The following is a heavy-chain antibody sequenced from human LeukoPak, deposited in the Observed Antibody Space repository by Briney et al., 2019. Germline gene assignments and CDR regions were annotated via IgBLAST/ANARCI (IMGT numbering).Heavy chain of an antibody. V-gene: IGHV1-3*01. D-gene: IGHD1-1*01. Sequence: ASVKVSCKASGGTFSSYAISWVRQAPGQRLEWMGWINAGNGNTKYSQKFQGRVTITRDTSASTAYMELSSLRSEDTAVYYCVGGGENDPDFDYWGQGTLVTVSS. CDR1: GGTFSSYA. J-gene: IGHJ4*02. CDR3: VGGGENDPDFDY. CDR2: INAGNGNT.